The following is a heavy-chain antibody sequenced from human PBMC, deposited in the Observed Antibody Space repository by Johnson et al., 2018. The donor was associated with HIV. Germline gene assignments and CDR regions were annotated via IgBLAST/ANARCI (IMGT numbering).Heavy chain of an antibody. V-gene: IGHV3-15*01. CDR2: IKSKTDGGTT. CDR3: AKARGYNYFIDAFDG. CDR1: GFTFNNAW. D-gene: IGHD5-18*01. J-gene: IGHJ3*01. Sequence: VQLVESGGGLVKPGGSLRLSCAASGFTFNNAWMSWVRQAPGKGLEWVGRIKSKTDGGTTDYAAPVKGRFTISRDDSKNTLYLQMKSLKTEDTAMYYCAKARGYNYFIDAFDGWGQGTLVTVSS.